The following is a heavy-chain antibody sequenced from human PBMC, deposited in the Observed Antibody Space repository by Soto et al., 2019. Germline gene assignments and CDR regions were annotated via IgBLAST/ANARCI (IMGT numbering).Heavy chain of an antibody. V-gene: IGHV3-23*01. Sequence: EVQLLESGGGLVQPGGSLRLSCAASGFTFSSYAMSWVRQAPGKGLEWVSAISGSGGSTYYADSVKGRFTISRDNSKNTLYLQMNSLRAEDTAVYYCAKDQVGDGMITFGGVIVLDYWGQGTLVTVSS. J-gene: IGHJ4*02. CDR3: AKDQVGDGMITFGGVIVLDY. CDR2: ISGSGGST. D-gene: IGHD3-16*02. CDR1: GFTFSSYA.